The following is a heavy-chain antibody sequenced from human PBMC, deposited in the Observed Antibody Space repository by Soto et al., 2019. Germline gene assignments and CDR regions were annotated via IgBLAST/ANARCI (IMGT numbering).Heavy chain of an antibody. CDR2: IYYSGST. CDR1: GGSISSYY. V-gene: IGHV4-59*01. CDR3: AGAGVAEYYFDY. Sequence: PSETLSLTCTVSGGSISSYYWSWIRQPPGKGLEWIGYIYYSGSTNYNPSLKSRVTISVDTSKNQFSPKLSSVTAADTAVYYCAGAGVAEYYFDYWGQGTLVTVSS. D-gene: IGHD7-27*01. J-gene: IGHJ4*02.